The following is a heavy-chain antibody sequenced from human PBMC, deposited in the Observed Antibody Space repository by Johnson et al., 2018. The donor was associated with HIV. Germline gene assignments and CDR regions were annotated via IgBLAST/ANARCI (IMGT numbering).Heavy chain of an antibody. J-gene: IGHJ3*02. D-gene: IGHD6-19*01. CDR2: IKQDGSDT. Sequence: VQLVESGGGLVQPGGSLRVSCAASGFTFSSYWMSWVRQAPGKGLEWVANIKQDGSDTHSVDSVKGRFTISRDNAKNSLFLQMNSLRAEDTAIYYCTRILLDNSGWPRGAFDIWGQGTMVTVSS. CDR3: TRILLDNSGWPRGAFDI. V-gene: IGHV3-7*01. CDR1: GFTFSSYW.